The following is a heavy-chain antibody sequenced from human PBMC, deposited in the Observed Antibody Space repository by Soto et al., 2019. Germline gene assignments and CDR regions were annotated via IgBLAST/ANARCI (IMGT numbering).Heavy chain of an antibody. CDR1: GGSISSGGYY. D-gene: IGHD2-2*01. Sequence: PSETLSLTCTVSGGSISSGGYYWSWIRQHPGKGLEWIGYIYYSGSTYYNPSLKSRVTISVDTSKNQFSLKLSSVTAADTAVYYCARGSRSTSYYFDYWGQRTPVTVSS. CDR2: IYYSGST. J-gene: IGHJ4*02. CDR3: ARGSRSTSYYFDY. V-gene: IGHV4-31*03.